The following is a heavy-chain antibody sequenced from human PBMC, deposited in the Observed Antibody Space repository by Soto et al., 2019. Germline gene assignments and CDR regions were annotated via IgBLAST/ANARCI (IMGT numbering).Heavy chain of an antibody. D-gene: IGHD3-3*01. CDR2: IYYSGST. Sequence: SETLSLTCTVSGGSISSSSYYWGWIRQPPGKGLEWIGSIYYSGSTYYNPSLKSRVTISVDTSKNQFSLKLSSVTAADTAVYYCARGRFLEWLSQPQPLNWFDPWGQGTLVTVSS. CDR3: ARGRFLEWLSQPQPLNWFDP. J-gene: IGHJ5*02. CDR1: GGSISSSSYY. V-gene: IGHV4-39*01.